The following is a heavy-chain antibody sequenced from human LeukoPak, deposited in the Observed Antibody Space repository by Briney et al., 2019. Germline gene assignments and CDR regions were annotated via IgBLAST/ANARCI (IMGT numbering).Heavy chain of an antibody. CDR2: INAGNGNT. CDR1: GYTFTSYA. D-gene: IGHD3-10*01. V-gene: IGHV1-3*01. Sequence: GASVKVSCKASGYTFTSYAMHWVRQAPGQRLEWMGWINAGNGNTKYSQKFQGRVTIARDTSESTAYMELSSLRSEDTAVYYCARIPYYYGSGSYSPTFYYYGMDVWGKGTTVTVSS. J-gene: IGHJ6*04. CDR3: ARIPYYYGSGSYSPTFYYYGMDV.